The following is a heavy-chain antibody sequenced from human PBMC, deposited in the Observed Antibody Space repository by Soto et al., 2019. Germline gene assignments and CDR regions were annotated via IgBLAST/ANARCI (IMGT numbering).Heavy chain of an antibody. V-gene: IGHV4-59*08. CDR1: GGSISSYY. CDR3: ARIGREGLHLGELSYDYFDY. CDR2: IYYSGST. J-gene: IGHJ4*02. D-gene: IGHD3-16*02. Sequence: SETLSLTCTVSGGSISSYYWSWIRQPPGKGLEWIGYIYYSGSTNYNPSLKSRVTLSVDTSKNQFSLKLSSVTAADTAVYYCARIGREGLHLGELSYDYFDYWGQGTLVTVSS.